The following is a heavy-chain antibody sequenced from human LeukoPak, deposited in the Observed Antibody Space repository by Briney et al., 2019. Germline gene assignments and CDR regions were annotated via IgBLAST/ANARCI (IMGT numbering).Heavy chain of an antibody. J-gene: IGHJ5*02. CDR1: GDSVSSNSVT. V-gene: IGHV6-1*01. Sequence: SQTLSLTCAISGDSVSSNSVTWNWIRQSPSRGLEWLGRTYYRSTWYNDYAVSVRGRITVNPDTSKNQFSLHLNSVTPEDTAVYYCARRLTQYDCFDPWGQGILVTASS. CDR2: TYYRSTWYN. CDR3: ARRLTQYDCFDP. D-gene: IGHD2-2*01.